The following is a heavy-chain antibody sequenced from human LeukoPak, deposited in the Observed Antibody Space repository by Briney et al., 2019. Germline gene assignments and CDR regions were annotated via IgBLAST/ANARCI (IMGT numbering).Heavy chain of an antibody. J-gene: IGHJ6*02. CDR3: AGGAGVYYYGMDV. CDR2: NSGGGSAT. V-gene: IGHV3-23*01. CDR1: GFTFSNYG. Sequence: GGSLRLSCAASGFTFSNYGLSWVRQAPGKGLEWVSANSGGGSATYYADSVKGRFTISKDNSKNTLFLRMNTLRVDDTAVYYCAGGAGVYYYGMDVWGQGTSVTVSS.